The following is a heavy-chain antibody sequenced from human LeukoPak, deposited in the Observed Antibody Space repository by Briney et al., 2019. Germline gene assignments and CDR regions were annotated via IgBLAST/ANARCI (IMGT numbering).Heavy chain of an antibody. V-gene: IGHV4-4*07. CDR3: ARDLTTPPYNWFDP. J-gene: IGHJ5*02. Sequence: SGPGLVKPSETLSLTCTVSGGSISTYYWSWIRQPAGKGLEWIGLISTTGSPKYNPSLKGRVTMSVDTSKNQFSLKLSSVTAADTAVYYCARDLTTPPYNWFDPWGQGTLVTVSS. CDR1: GGSISTYY. CDR2: ISTTGSP. D-gene: IGHD4/OR15-4a*01.